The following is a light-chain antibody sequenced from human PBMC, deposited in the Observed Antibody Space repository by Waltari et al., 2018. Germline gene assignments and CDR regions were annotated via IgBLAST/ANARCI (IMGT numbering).Light chain of an antibody. CDR1: SGSLSTTSY. CDR2: KGN. J-gene: IGLJ3*02. Sequence: QTVVTQEPSLSVSPGGTVTLTCALSSGSLSTTSYATWYQQTPGQPPRTLVYKGNRHSSGVPDRFSGSILGNKAALTITGAQADDEADYYCSLYMGSGIWVFGGGTKLTVL. V-gene: IGLV8-61*01. CDR3: SLYMGSGIWV.